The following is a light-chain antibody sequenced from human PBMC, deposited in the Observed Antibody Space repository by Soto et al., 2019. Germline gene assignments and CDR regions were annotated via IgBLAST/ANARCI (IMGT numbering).Light chain of an antibody. Sequence: QTVVTQEPSFSVSPGGTVTLTCGLSSGSVSTSYYPSWYQQTPGQAPRTLIYSTNTRSSGVPDRFSGSILGNKAALTITGAQADDESDYYCVLYMGSGTDVVFGGGTKLTVL. CDR3: VLYMGSGTDVV. J-gene: IGLJ2*01. V-gene: IGLV8-61*01. CDR1: SGSVSTSYY. CDR2: STN.